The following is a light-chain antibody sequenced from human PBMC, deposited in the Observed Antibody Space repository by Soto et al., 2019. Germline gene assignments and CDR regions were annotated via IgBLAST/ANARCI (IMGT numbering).Light chain of an antibody. J-gene: IGLJ1*01. CDR2: AVT. CDR3: SSYTSSSTL. V-gene: IGLV2-14*01. Sequence: QSVLTQPGAVSGSPGQSITISCTGTSSDVGAYNYVSWYQQHPGKAPKLMIYAVTDRPSGVSSRFSGSKSGNTASLTISGLQAEDEADYYCSSYTSSSTLFGTGTKVTVL. CDR1: SSDVGAYNY.